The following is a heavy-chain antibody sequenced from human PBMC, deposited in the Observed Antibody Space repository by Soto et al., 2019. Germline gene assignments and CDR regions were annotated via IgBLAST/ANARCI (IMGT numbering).Heavy chain of an antibody. CDR3: AREGLLRYFDL. CDR1: GFPVSTNS. V-gene: IGHV3-53*01. Sequence: EVQLVESGGGLMQPGGPLRLSCEAPGFPVSTNSRSGVRQAPGKGLEWVSIIYSGGSIYYADSVKGRFTISRDNSKNTVYLQMNSLRAEDTAMYYCAREGLLRYFDLWGRGTLVTVSS. CDR2: IYSGGSI. J-gene: IGHJ2*01. D-gene: IGHD2-15*01.